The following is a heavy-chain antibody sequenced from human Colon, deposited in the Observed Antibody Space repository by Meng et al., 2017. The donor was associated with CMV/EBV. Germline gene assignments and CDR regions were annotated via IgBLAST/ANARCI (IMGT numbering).Heavy chain of an antibody. CDR3: VRGLWFGEVDY. CDR2: IYHSGST. J-gene: IGHJ4*02. CDR1: SYSISSGYY. D-gene: IGHD3-10*01. V-gene: IGHV4-38-2*02. Sequence: SETLSLTCTVSSYSISSGYYWGWIRQPPGKGLEWIGSIYHSGSTYYNPSLKSRVTISVDTSKNQFSLKLSSVTAADTAVYYCVRGLWFGEVDYWGQGTLVTVSS.